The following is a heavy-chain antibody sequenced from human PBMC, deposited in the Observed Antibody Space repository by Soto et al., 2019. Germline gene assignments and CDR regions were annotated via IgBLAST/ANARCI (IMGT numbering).Heavy chain of an antibody. CDR1: GHSLKSYG. Sequence: SGHSLKSYGIGRVGQMPGQGLDKMGIIYPGDSDTRYSPSFQGQVTISADKSISTAYLQWSSLKASDTAMYYCARMVFSGGGDLSYCYRGMDACGQGTTVTAFS. CDR2: IYPGDSDT. CDR3: ARMVFSGGGDLSYCYRGMDA. V-gene: IGHV5-51*01. D-gene: IGHD2-15*01. J-gene: IGHJ6*01.